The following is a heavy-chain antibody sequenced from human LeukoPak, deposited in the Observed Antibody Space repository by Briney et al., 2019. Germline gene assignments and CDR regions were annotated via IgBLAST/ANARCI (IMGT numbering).Heavy chain of an antibody. Sequence: GGSLTLSCLPSGFTLSRYWMTWVRQAPGQRLEWVANIKTDGSQIYHVDSVKGRFTISRDNDKNSLYLQMTSLRAEDTAVYYCARDLNWETYWGERTLVSVSS. CDR3: ARDLNWETY. V-gene: IGHV3-7*01. D-gene: IGHD7-27*01. J-gene: IGHJ4*02. CDR1: GFTLSRYW. CDR2: IKTDGSQI.